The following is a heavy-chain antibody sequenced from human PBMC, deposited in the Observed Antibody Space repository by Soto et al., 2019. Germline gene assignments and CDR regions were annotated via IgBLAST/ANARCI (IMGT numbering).Heavy chain of an antibody. CDR1: GFTFSSYG. D-gene: IGHD3-22*01. CDR3: ARDPRPLYDSSGYYYGSRFNAPSTSDY. CDR2: IWYDGSNK. V-gene: IGHV3-33*01. J-gene: IGHJ4*02. Sequence: QVQLVESGGGVVQPGRSLRLSCAASGFTFSSYGMHWVRQAPGKGLEWVAVIWYDGSNKYYADSVKGRFTISRDNSKNTLYLQMNSLRAEDTAVYYCARDPRPLYDSSGYYYGSRFNAPSTSDYWGQGTLVTVSS.